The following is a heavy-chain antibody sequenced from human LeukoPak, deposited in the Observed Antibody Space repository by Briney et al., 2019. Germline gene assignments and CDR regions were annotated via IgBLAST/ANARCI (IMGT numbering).Heavy chain of an antibody. V-gene: IGHV4-30-2*01. D-gene: IGHD2-8*01. Sequence: PSQTLSLTCAVSGGSISSGGYSWSWIRQPPGKGLEWIGYIYHSGSTYYNPSLKSRVTISVDRSKNQFSLKLSSVTAADTAVYYCARRGYCTNGVCYTSAFDIWGQGTMVTVSS. CDR2: IYHSGST. J-gene: IGHJ3*02. CDR1: GGSISSGGYS. CDR3: ARRGYCTNGVCYTSAFDI.